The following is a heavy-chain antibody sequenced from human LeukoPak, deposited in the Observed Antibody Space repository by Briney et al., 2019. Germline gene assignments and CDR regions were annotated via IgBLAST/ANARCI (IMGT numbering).Heavy chain of an antibody. CDR2: ISYSGST. V-gene: IGHV4-39*01. J-gene: IGHJ4*02. D-gene: IGHD3-10*01. CDR1: GGSISSSSDY. Sequence: SETLSLTCTVSGGSISSSSDYWGWIRQPPGKGLEWMGTISYSGSTYYNPSLKSRVTISVDTTKNQFSQKLNSVTAADTAVYHCARHWFHGSIAGCYYDSWGQGTLVTVSS. CDR3: ARHWFHGSIAGCYYDS.